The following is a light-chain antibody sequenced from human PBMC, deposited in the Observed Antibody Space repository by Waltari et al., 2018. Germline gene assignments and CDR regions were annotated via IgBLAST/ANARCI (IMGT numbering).Light chain of an antibody. CDR3: QAWDSSTVV. CDR2: QDS. Sequence: SELPQPPSVSVSPGQPDSLTRAGDQLEDNSACWYQQKPGQSPVLVIYQDSKRPSAIPERFSGSNSGNTATLTISGTQAMDEADYYCQAWDSSTVVFGGGTKLTVL. V-gene: IGLV3-1*01. CDR1: QLEDNS. J-gene: IGLJ2*01.